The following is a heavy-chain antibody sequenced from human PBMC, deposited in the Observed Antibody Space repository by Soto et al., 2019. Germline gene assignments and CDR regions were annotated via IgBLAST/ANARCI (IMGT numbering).Heavy chain of an antibody. Sequence: GASVKVSCKASGYTFTSYGISWVRQAPGQGLEWMGWISAYNGNTNYAQKLQGRVTMTTDTSTSTAYMELRSLRSDDTAVYYCARFHVRVLLWFGGAIPGGMVVWCHATSFSVFS. D-gene: IGHD3-10*01. J-gene: IGHJ6*02. CDR2: ISAYNGNT. V-gene: IGHV1-18*01. CDR3: ARFHVRVLLWFGGAIPGGMVV. CDR1: GYTFTSYG.